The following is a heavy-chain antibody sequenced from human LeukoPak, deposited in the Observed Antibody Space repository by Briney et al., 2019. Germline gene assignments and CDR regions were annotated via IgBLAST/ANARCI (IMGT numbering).Heavy chain of an antibody. D-gene: IGHD6-6*01. CDR1: GFTFSSYA. CDR3: ATRIDQQLVP. V-gene: IGHV3-23*01. Sequence: AGGSLRLSCAASGFTFSSYAMSWVRQAPGKGLEWVSAITSSGGGTYYADSVKGRFTISRDNSKSTLYLQMNSLGVDDTALYHCATRIDQQLVPGGQGTLVTVSS. CDR2: ITSSGGGT. J-gene: IGHJ4*02.